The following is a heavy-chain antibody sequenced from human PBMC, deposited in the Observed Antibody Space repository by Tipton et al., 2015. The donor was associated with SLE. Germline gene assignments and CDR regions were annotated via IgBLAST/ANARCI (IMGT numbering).Heavy chain of an antibody. D-gene: IGHD4-17*01. CDR2: MNPDSDNT. CDR1: GYTLTNYG. CDR3: ARGGDFDY. J-gene: IGHJ4*02. Sequence: QLVQSGPEVKKPGASVKVSCKASGYTLTNYGFNWVRRATGQGLEWMGWMNPDSDNTGYAQKFQGRVTMTRDTSVSTAYMELSSLTSEDTAVYYCARGGDFDYWGQGTLVTVSS. V-gene: IGHV1-8*01.